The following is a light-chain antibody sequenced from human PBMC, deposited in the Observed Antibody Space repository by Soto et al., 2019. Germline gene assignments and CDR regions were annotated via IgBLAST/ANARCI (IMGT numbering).Light chain of an antibody. CDR3: QQYGSSPTWT. CDR1: QTLSSNY. CDR2: GAS. J-gene: IGKJ1*01. Sequence: EIVLTQSPGTLSLSPGERATLSCRASQTLSSNYFAWYQQKPGQGHRLLIYGASTRATGIPDRFSGSGSGTDFSLTISRLEPQDSAVYYCQQYGSSPTWTFGQGTKVDIK. V-gene: IGKV3-20*01.